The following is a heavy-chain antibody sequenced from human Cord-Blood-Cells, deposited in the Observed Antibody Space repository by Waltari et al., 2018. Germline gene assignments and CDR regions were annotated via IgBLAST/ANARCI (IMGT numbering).Heavy chain of an antibody. V-gene: IGHV4-34*01. CDR1: GGSFSGYY. D-gene: IGHD3-22*01. CDR3: ARGLPYYYDSSGSRWFDP. J-gene: IGHJ5*02. CDR2: INHSGST. Sequence: QVQLQQWGAGLLKPSETLSLTCAVSGGSFSGYYWSWFRQHPGTGLEWIGEINHSGSTNYNPSLKSRVTISVDTSKNQFSLKLSSVTAADTAVYYCARGLPYYYDSSGSRWFDPWGQGTLVTVSS.